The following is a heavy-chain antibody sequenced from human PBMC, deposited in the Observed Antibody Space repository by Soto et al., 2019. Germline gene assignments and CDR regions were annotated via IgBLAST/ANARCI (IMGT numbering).Heavy chain of an antibody. J-gene: IGHJ4*02. Sequence: GGSLRLSCAAPRFSISGDAMPWVRQAPGKGMEWLAVISYDGSDKFYGDSVKGRFTISRDNSKNTLFLQVNSLSEEDTAVYYCASWGGIASPAYDGSLAPSDXWGQGTLVTGSS. CDR3: ASWGGIASPAYDGSLAPSDX. CDR2: ISYDGSDK. D-gene: IGHD6-13*01. V-gene: IGHV3-30*03. CDR1: RFSISGDA.